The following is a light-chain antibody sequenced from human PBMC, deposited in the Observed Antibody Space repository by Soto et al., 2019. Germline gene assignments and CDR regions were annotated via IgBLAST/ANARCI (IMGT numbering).Light chain of an antibody. Sequence: QSALTQPPSASGSPGQSVTISCTGTSSDVGGYNYVSWYQQHPGKAPKLMIYEVSKRPSGVPDRFSGSKSGNTASLPVSGLQAEDEADNYCSSYAGSTGVFGNGTKVTVL. CDR3: SSYAGSTGV. V-gene: IGLV2-8*01. CDR2: EVS. CDR1: SSDVGGYNY. J-gene: IGLJ1*01.